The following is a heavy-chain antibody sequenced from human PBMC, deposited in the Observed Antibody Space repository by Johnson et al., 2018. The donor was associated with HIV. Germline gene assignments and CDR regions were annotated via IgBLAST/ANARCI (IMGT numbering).Heavy chain of an antibody. CDR2: ISYDGSEK. V-gene: IGHV3-30*04. CDR3: ARGSRYTHDNDDVYLLHAFDI. D-gene: IGHD3-16*01. J-gene: IGHJ3*02. Sequence: QVQLVESGGGVVQPGRSLRLYCAASGFTFSSYAMHWVRQAQGKGLEWVAVISYDGSEKYYADSVKGRFTISRDSSKNTLYLQVNSLRAEDTAVYYCARGSRYTHDNDDVYLLHAFDIWGQGTMVTVSS. CDR1: GFTFSSYA.